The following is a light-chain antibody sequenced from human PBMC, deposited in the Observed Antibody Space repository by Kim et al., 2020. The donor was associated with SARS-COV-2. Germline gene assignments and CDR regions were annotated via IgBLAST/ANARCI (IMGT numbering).Light chain of an antibody. Sequence: EVVMTQSPATLSVSPGERATLSCRASQSVGSNLAWYQQKIGQAPSLLIYGASTRAAGVPVRFSGSGSGTEFTLTIISLQSADVAVYYCRQYDVWHPWTFGQGTKVDIK. J-gene: IGKJ1*01. V-gene: IGKV3-15*01. CDR3: RQYDVWHPWT. CDR2: GAS. CDR1: QSVGSN.